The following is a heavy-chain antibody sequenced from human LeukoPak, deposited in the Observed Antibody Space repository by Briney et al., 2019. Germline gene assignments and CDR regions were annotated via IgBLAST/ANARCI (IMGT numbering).Heavy chain of an antibody. J-gene: IGHJ5*02. CDR3: ARPSSSGWFQALEGSWFDP. CDR1: GYTFTGYY. D-gene: IGHD6-19*01. Sequence: GASVKVSCKASGYTFTGYYMHWVRQAPGQGLEWMGWINPNSGGTNYAQKFQGRVTMTRDTSISTAYMELSRLRSDDTAVYYCARPSSSGWFQALEGSWFDPWGQGTLVTVSS. V-gene: IGHV1-2*02. CDR2: INPNSGGT.